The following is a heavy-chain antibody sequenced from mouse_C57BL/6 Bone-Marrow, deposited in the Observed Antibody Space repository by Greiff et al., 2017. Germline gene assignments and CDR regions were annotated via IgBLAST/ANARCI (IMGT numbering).Heavy chain of an antibody. CDR2: IYPGGGYA. CDR1: GYTFTNYW. J-gene: IGHJ2*01. Sequence: QVQLQQSGAELVRPGTSVTMSCKASGYTFTNYWIGWAKQRPGHGLEWIGDIYPGGGYANYTEKFKGKATLTADKSSSTAYMQFSSLTSEDATNYYCARTGDYNYMDYWGQGTTLTVSS. CDR3: ARTGDYNYMDY. D-gene: IGHD2-4*01. V-gene: IGHV1-63*01.